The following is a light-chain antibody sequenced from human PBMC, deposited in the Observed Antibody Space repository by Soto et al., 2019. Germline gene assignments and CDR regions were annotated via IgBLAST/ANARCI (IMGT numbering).Light chain of an antibody. CDR3: QQYGSSPRT. V-gene: IGKV3-20*01. J-gene: IGKJ1*01. CDR1: QSVSNNY. Sequence: EIVLTQSPGTLSLSPGERATLSCRASQSVSNNYLAWYQQKPGQAPRLLIYGASSRATGIPDRFSGGESETDFTLTISRLEPDDSAVYYCQQYGSSPRTFGPGTKVDIK. CDR2: GAS.